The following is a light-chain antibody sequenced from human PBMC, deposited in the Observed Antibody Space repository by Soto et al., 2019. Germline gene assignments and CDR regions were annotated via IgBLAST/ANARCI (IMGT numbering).Light chain of an antibody. Sequence: QSALTQPPSASGSPGQSVTISCTGTSSDVGDYNYVSWYQQHPGKAPKLMIYEVTKRPSGVPARFSGSKSGNTASLTVSGLQAEDEADYYCSSYVGSNNLVFGGGTKVTVL. CDR2: EVT. CDR3: SSYVGSNNLV. J-gene: IGLJ3*02. V-gene: IGLV2-8*01. CDR1: SSDVGDYNY.